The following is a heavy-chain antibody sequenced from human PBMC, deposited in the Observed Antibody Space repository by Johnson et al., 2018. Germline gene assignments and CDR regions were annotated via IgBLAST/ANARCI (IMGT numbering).Heavy chain of an antibody. Sequence: VQLVESGGGLVKPGGSLKLSCAASGFIFRGSAMHWVRQASGKGLEWVGRIRSKANSYATAYAASVNGRLTIPRDDSKNTAYLQMNSLKTEDTAVYYCTSHRYYYDDINYYPWAFDFWGQGTMVTVSS. V-gene: IGHV3-73*01. J-gene: IGHJ3*01. CDR3: TSHRYYYDDINYYPWAFDF. CDR2: IRSKANSYAT. CDR1: GFIFRGSA. D-gene: IGHD3-22*01.